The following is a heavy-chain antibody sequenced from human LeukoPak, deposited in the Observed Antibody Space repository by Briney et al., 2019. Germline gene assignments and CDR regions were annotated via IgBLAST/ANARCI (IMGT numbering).Heavy chain of an antibody. CDR2: IYSDGST. CDR1: GFTVSSNY. D-gene: IGHD6-13*01. V-gene: IGHV3-53*01. CDR3: ARIGGAAAGHFDY. J-gene: IGHJ4*02. Sequence: GGSLRLSCAASGFTVSSNYMSWVRQAPGKGLEWVSIIYSDGSTYYADSVKGRFTTSRDNSKNTLYLQVNSLRAEDTAVYYCARIGGAAAGHFDYWGQGTLVTVSS.